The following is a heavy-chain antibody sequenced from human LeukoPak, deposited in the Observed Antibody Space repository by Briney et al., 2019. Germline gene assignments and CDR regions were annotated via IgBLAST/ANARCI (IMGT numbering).Heavy chain of an antibody. J-gene: IGHJ4*02. V-gene: IGHV1-46*01. CDR3: ARDQEGFDY. Sequence: GASVKASCKASVYTFTSNYIHGVREAPGQGLEWMGMIYPRDGSTSYAQTFQGRVTVTRDTSTSTVHMELSGVRSEDTAVYYCARDQEGFDYWGQGTLVTVSS. CDR1: VYTFTSNY. CDR2: IYPRDGST.